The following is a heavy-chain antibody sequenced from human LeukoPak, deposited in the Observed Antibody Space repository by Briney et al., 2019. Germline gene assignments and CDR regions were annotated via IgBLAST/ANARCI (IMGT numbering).Heavy chain of an antibody. J-gene: IGHJ4*02. D-gene: IGHD6-13*01. CDR2: ISYDGSNK. CDR3: AKGQQQLDY. CDR1: GFTFSSYA. V-gene: IGHV3-30-3*01. Sequence: PGRSLRLSCAASGFTFSSYAMHWVRQAPGKGLEWVAVISYDGSNKYYADSVKGRFTISRDNSKNTLYLQMNSLRAEDTAVYYCAKGQQQLDYWGQGTLVTVSS.